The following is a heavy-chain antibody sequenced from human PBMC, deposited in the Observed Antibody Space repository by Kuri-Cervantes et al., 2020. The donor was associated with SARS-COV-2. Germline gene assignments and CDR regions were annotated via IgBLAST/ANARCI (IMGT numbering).Heavy chain of an antibody. J-gene: IGHJ4*02. V-gene: IGHV3-48*01. Sequence: GESLKISCVASGFTFSSSSMNWVRQAPGKGLEWVSYISGSGFSIYYADSLKGRFTISRDNAKNSLYLQMNSLTAEDTAVYYCARGGRYYFDYWGQGSLVTVSS. D-gene: IGHD1-26*01. CDR1: GFTFSSSS. CDR2: ISGSGFSI. CDR3: ARGGRYYFDY.